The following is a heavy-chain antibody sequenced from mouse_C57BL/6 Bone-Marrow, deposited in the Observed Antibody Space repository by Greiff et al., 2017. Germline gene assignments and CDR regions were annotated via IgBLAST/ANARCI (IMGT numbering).Heavy chain of an antibody. D-gene: IGHD1-1*01. CDR2: ISYDGSN. J-gene: IGHJ2*01. CDR1: GYSITSGYY. CDR3: ARSITTVGYFDY. V-gene: IGHV3-6*01. Sequence: EVQLQESGPGLVKPSQSLSLTCSVTGYSITSGYYWNWIRQFPGNKLEWMGYISYDGSNNYNPSLKNRISITRDTSKNQFFLKLNSVTTEDTATYYCARSITTVGYFDYWGQGTTLTVSS.